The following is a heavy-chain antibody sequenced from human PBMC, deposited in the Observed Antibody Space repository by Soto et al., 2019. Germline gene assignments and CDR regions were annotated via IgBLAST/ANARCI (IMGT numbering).Heavy chain of an antibody. D-gene: IGHD3-22*01. J-gene: IGHJ4*01. CDR2: ISTTSSHI. Sequence: EVQLVESGGTLVQPGGSLRLSCAASGFTFSNYEMSWVRQAPGKGLEWVSYISTTSSHIYYADSVKGRFTISRDNAKNSLYLQMNSLRAEDTAVYHCARENYDVSGYFLDFWGQNPGHRLL. CDR1: GFTFSNYE. CDR3: ARENYDVSGYFLDF. V-gene: IGHV3-48*03.